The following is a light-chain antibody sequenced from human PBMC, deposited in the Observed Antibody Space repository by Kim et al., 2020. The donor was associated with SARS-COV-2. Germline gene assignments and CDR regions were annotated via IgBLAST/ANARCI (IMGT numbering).Light chain of an antibody. CDR2: GAS. CDR1: QSVSSSY. J-gene: IGKJ5*01. V-gene: IGKV3-20*01. CDR3: RQYGSQST. Sequence: EIVLTQSPGTLSLSPGERATLSCRASQSVSSSYLAWYQQKPGQAPRLLIYGASSRATGIPDRFSGSGSGTDFTLTISSLEPEDFAVYYCRQYGSQSTFFEGTRLGIK.